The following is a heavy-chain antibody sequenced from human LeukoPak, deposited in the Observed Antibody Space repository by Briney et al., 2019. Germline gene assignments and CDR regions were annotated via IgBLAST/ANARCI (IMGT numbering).Heavy chain of an antibody. J-gene: IGHJ3*02. D-gene: IGHD2-15*01. Sequence: GASVKVSCKASGGTFSSYAISWVRQAPGQGLEWMGGIIPIFGTANYAQKFQGRVTITADKSTSTAYMELSSLRSEDTAVYYCAREDNVVVAATRNAFDIWGQGTMVTVSS. CDR2: IIPIFGTA. V-gene: IGHV1-69*06. CDR3: AREDNVVVAATRNAFDI. CDR1: GGTFSSYA.